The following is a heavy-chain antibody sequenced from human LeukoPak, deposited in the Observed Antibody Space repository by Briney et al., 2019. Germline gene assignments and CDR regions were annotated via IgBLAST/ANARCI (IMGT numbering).Heavy chain of an antibody. D-gene: IGHD2-15*01. CDR1: GGSFSGYY. CDR2: INHSGST. Sequence: SETLSLTCAVYGGSFSGYYWSWIRQPPGKGLEWIGEINHSGSTNYNPSLKSRVTISVDTSKNQFSLKLSSVTAADTAVYYCARLGYCSGGSCYPIDYWGQGTLVTASS. CDR3: ARLGYCSGGSCYPIDY. V-gene: IGHV4-34*01. J-gene: IGHJ4*02.